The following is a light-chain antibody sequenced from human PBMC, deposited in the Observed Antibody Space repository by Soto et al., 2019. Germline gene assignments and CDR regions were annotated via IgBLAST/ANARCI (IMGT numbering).Light chain of an antibody. CDR3: QQYDNLPIT. J-gene: IGKJ5*01. Sequence: DIQMTQSPSSLSASLGDRVTISCQASQDINKYLNWYQQKPGKAPKLLIYDASNLETGVPSRFSGGGSGADFTFTITGLQPEDVATYYCQQYDNLPITFGQGTRLELK. V-gene: IGKV1-33*01. CDR1: QDINKY. CDR2: DAS.